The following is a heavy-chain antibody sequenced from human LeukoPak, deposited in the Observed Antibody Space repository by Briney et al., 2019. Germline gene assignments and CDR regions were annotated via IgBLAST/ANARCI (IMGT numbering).Heavy chain of an antibody. CDR3: ASSPYSSGFAYYFDY. CDR2: IIPIFGTA. D-gene: IGHD6-19*01. CDR1: GGTFSSYA. Sequence: SVKVSCKASGGTFSSYAISWVRQPPGQGLEWMGGIIPIFGTANYAQKFQGRVTITADESTSTAYMELSSLRSEDTAVYYCASSPYSSGFAYYFDYWGQGTLVTVSS. J-gene: IGHJ4*02. V-gene: IGHV1-69*13.